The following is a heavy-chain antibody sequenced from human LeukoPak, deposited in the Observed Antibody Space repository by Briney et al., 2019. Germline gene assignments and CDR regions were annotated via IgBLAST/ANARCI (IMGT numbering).Heavy chain of an antibody. D-gene: IGHD3-22*01. V-gene: IGHV3-23*01. CDR3: ARGYSYYYDSALHY. Sequence: GGSLRLSCAASGFTFSSYAMSWVRQAPGKGLEWVSAISGSGGSTYYADSVEGRFTISKDNSKNTLYLQLNSLRAEDTAVYYCARGYSYYYDSALHYWGQGTLVTVSS. CDR1: GFTFSSYA. CDR2: ISGSGGST. J-gene: IGHJ4*02.